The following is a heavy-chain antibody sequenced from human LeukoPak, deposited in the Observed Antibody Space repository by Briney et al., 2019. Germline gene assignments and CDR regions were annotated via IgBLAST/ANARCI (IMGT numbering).Heavy chain of an antibody. D-gene: IGHD6-13*01. CDR1: GYTFTGYY. V-gene: IGHV1-2*02. Sequence: VASVRVSCKASGYTFTGYYMHWVRQAPGQGLEWMGWINPNSGGTNYAQKFQGRVTMTRDTSISTAYMELSRLRSDDTAVYYCARGHRKSIAAAGISSAFDIWGQGTMVTVSS. CDR3: ARGHRKSIAAAGISSAFDI. J-gene: IGHJ3*02. CDR2: INPNSGGT.